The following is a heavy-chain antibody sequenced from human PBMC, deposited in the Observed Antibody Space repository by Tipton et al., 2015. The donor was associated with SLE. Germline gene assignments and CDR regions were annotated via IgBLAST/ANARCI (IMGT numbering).Heavy chain of an antibody. Sequence: SLRLSCTASGFSFSNAWMSWVRQAAGKGLEWVGRIKSKTAGGTTDYAAPVKGRFSTSRDDSKDTLYLQMDSLKTEDTAVYYCTTGRTLWGQGTLVSVSS. CDR3: TTGRTL. CDR2: IKSKTAGGTT. CDR1: GFSFSNAW. J-gene: IGHJ3*01. V-gene: IGHV3-15*01. D-gene: IGHD3/OR15-3a*01.